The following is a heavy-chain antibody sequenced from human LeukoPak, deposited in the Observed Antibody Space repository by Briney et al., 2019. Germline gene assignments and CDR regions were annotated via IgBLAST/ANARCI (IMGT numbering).Heavy chain of an antibody. V-gene: IGHV4-38-2*02. J-gene: IGHJ4*02. D-gene: IGHD4-17*01. CDR2: IYHSGST. CDR1: GYSISSGYY. CDR3: ARERAVTTYYYFDY. Sequence: SETLSLTCTVSGYSISSGYYWGWIRQPPGKGLEWIGSIYHSGSTYYNPSLKSRVTISVDTCKNQFSLKLSSVTAADTAVYYCARERAVTTYYYFDYWGQGTLVTVSS.